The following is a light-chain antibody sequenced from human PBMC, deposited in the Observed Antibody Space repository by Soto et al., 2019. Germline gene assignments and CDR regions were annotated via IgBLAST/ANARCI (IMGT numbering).Light chain of an antibody. CDR3: QQYESLAS. CDR2: DAS. CDR1: QDIDRY. J-gene: IGKJ3*01. V-gene: IGKV1-33*01. Sequence: DIQMTQSPSSLSASVGDRVTITCRASQDIDRYLNWYQHKPGKAPKLLIYDASRLETGVPLRFSGDGYGTDFTLIIHSLQPEDTATYYCQQYESLASVGPGTKVDL.